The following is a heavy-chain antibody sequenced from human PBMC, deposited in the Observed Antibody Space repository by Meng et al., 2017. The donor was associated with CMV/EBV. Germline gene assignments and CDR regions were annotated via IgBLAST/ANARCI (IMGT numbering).Heavy chain of an antibody. D-gene: IGHD3-3*01. V-gene: IGHV4-59*01. J-gene: IGHJ6*02. CDR2: IYYSGST. CDR1: GGSISSYY. CDR3: ARGRYYDFWSGSDGMDV. Sequence: SETLSLTCTVSGGSISSYYWSWIRQPPGKGLEWIGYIYYSGSTNYNPSLKSRVTISVDTSKNQLSLKLSSVTAADTAVYYCARGRYYDFWSGSDGMDVWGQGTTVTVSS.